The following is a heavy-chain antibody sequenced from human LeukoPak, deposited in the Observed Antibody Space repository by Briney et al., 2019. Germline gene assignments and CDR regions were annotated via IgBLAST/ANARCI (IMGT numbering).Heavy chain of an antibody. J-gene: IGHJ3*02. CDR3: ARGPSIAARYDAFDI. Sequence: GGSLRLSCAASGFTFSSYEMNWARQAPGKGLEWVSYISSSGNTISYADSVKGRFTISRDNAKNSLYLQVISLRAEDTAVYYCARGPSIAARYDAFDIWGQGTMVTVSS. D-gene: IGHD6-6*01. CDR1: GFTFSSYE. V-gene: IGHV3-48*03. CDR2: ISSSGNTI.